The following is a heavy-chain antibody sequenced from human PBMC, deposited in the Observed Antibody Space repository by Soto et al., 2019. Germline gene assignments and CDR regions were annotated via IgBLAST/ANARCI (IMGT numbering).Heavy chain of an antibody. Sequence: EVQLVESGGGLVQPGGSLRLSCAASGFTFSSYWMSWVRQAPGKGLEWVANIKQDGSEKYYVDSVKGRFTISRDNAKNSLYLQMNSLRAEDTAVYYCAREGWGDYCDYDAFDIWGQGTMVTVSS. CDR1: GFTFSSYW. CDR2: IKQDGSEK. J-gene: IGHJ3*02. V-gene: IGHV3-7*01. D-gene: IGHD4-17*01. CDR3: AREGWGDYCDYDAFDI.